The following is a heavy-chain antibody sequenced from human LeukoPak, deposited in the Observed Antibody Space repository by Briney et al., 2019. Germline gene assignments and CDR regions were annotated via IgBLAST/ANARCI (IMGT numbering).Heavy chain of an antibody. Sequence: PGGSLRLSCAASGFTFSTYWMHWVRQAPGKGLVWVSHISGDGSSTTYADSVKGRFTISRDNAKNTLYLQMNSLRAKDTAVYYCXRGSQPLXXXYYYXXXXXGXXXXVTVSS. CDR3: XRGSQPLXXXYYYXXXX. V-gene: IGHV3-74*01. CDR1: GFTFSTYW. J-gene: IGHJ6*03. D-gene: IGHD2-2*01. CDR2: ISGDGSST.